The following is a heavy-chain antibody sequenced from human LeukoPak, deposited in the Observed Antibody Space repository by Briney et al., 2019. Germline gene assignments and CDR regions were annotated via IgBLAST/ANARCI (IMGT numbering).Heavy chain of an antibody. CDR3: ARDFSYDFWSGYAYYYYGMDV. V-gene: IGHV3-74*01. D-gene: IGHD3-3*01. Sequence: GGSLRLSCAASGFTFSSYWMHWVRQSPGKGLVWVSRIIIDGIRSVSADSVKGRFTISRDNAKNTLYLQMNSLRAEDTAVYYCARDFSYDFWSGYAYYYYGMDVWGQGTTVTVSS. CDR2: IIIDGIRS. CDR1: GFTFSSYW. J-gene: IGHJ6*02.